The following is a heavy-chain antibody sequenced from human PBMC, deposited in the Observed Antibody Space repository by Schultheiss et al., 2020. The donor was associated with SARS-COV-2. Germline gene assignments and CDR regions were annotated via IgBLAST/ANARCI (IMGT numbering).Heavy chain of an antibody. CDR2: IDNDGSTT. Sequence: GGSLRLSCAAAGLTCSSYGMPWVRQVPGKGLMWVSRIDNDGSTTNYADSVKGRFTISRDNAKNTLYLQMKRPRAEDTAAYYCASGYLYGSGSLLFFVWGKGTTVTVSS. CDR3: ASGYLYGSGSLLFFV. V-gene: IGHV3-74*01. CDR1: GLTCSSYG. J-gene: IGHJ6*04. D-gene: IGHD3-10*01.